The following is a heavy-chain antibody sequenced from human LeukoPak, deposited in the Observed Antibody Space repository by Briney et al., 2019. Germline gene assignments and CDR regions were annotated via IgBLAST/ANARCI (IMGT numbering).Heavy chain of an antibody. Sequence: ASVKVSCKASGYTFTSYGISWVRQAPGQGLEWMGWISGYNDNTNYAQNLQGRVTMTTDTSTSTAYMELRSLRSDDTAVYYCARVHYDILTGYRITPVDWFDPWGQGTLVTVSS. V-gene: IGHV1-18*01. J-gene: IGHJ5*02. CDR1: GYTFTSYG. CDR2: ISGYNDNT. CDR3: ARVHYDILTGYRITPVDWFDP. D-gene: IGHD3-9*01.